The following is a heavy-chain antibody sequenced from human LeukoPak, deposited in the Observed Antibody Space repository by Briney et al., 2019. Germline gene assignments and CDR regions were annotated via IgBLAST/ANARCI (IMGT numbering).Heavy chain of an antibody. CDR2: MNPNSGNT. V-gene: IGHV1-8*01. CDR3: AREGIPGIAAAGLYYYYVMDV. CDR1: GYTFTSYD. D-gene: IGHD6-13*01. Sequence: GAAVKVSCKASGYTFTSYDINWVRHAPGQGLEWMGWMNPNSGNTGYAQKFQGRVTITADKATGTAYMELSSLRSEDTAVYYCAREGIPGIAAAGLYYYYVMDVWGQGTTVTVSS. J-gene: IGHJ6*02.